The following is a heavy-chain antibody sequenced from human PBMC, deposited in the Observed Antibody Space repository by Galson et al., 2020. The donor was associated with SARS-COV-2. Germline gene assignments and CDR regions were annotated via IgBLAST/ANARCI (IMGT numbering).Heavy chain of an antibody. V-gene: IGHV3-23*01. D-gene: IGHD3-10*01. J-gene: IGHJ6*02. CDR1: GFTFRSYA. CDR2: ISGRSDTT. Sequence: GGSLRLSCAGSGFTFRSYAMSWVRQAPGKGLEWVSSISGRSDTTYYANSVKGRFTISRDNSENTLYLQMNSLRADDTAVYYCAKGRSGMVRGVIIYYYGMDVWGQGTAVTVSS. CDR3: AKGRSGMVRGVIIYYYGMDV.